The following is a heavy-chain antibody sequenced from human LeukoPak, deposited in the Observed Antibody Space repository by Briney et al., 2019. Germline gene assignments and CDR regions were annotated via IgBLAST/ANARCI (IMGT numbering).Heavy chain of an antibody. CDR3: ARFMGATLGVDN. CDR1: NDSISSGDYY. Sequence: SETLSLTCTVSNDSISSGDYYWNWIRQPPGKGLEWIGYIYYSGSTNYNPSLKSRVTISVDTSKNQFSLKLSSVTAADTAVYYCARFMGATLGVDNWGQGTLVTVSS. J-gene: IGHJ4*02. CDR2: IYYSGST. D-gene: IGHD1-26*01. V-gene: IGHV4-61*08.